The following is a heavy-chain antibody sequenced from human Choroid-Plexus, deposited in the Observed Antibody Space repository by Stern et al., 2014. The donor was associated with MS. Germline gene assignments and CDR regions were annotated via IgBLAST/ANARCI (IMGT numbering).Heavy chain of an antibody. Sequence: VQLVESGGGVVQPGRPLRLSCAASGFSFSSFGMHWVRQAPGKGLEWVALISYDGSKDYADSVKGRFAISRDNSKNTLYLQMNSLRAEDTAVYYCAKDRQYLTXFFDFWGQGSLVTVSS. CDR2: ISYDGSK. J-gene: IGHJ4*02. CDR1: GFSFSSFG. V-gene: IGHV3-30*18. D-gene: IGHD2/OR15-2a*01. CDR3: AKDRQYLTXFFDF.